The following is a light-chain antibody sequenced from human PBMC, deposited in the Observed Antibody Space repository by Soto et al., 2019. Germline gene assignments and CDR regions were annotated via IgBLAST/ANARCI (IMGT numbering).Light chain of an antibody. J-gene: IGLJ2*01. V-gene: IGLV2-14*03. CDR2: DVS. Sequence: QSALTQPASVSGSPGQSITISCTGTSSDVGAYNYVSWYQQYPGKAPKLIIYDVSIRPSGVSHLFSGSKSGNTASLTISGLRAEDEADYYCASYTTSGSVVFGGGTKVTVL. CDR3: ASYTTSGSVV. CDR1: SSDVGAYNY.